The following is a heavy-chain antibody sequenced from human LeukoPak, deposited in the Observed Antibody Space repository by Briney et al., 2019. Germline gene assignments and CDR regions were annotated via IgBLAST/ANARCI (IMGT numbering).Heavy chain of an antibody. D-gene: IGHD6-13*01. V-gene: IGHV4-59*13. CDR1: GGSISNYY. CDR2: IYYSGTT. CDR3: ARGVYIAAAQYGY. J-gene: IGHJ4*02. Sequence: SETLSLTCTVSGGSISNYYWTWIRQPPGKGLEWIGYIYYSGTTNYNPSLKSRVTISVDTSKNQFSLKLNSVTAADTAVYYCARGVYIAAAQYGYWGQGTLVTVSS.